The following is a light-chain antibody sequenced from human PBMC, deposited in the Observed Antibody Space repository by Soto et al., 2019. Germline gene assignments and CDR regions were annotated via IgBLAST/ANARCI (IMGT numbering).Light chain of an antibody. CDR3: QQYKNWPPYT. CDR2: GAS. V-gene: IGKV3-15*01. J-gene: IGKJ2*01. Sequence: EIVMTQSPATLSVSPGERATLSCRASQSVSSDLAWYQQKPGQAPRLLIYGASTRATGIPARFSGSGSGTEFTLTISSLQSEDFAVYYCQQYKNWPPYTFGQVTKLVI. CDR1: QSVSSD.